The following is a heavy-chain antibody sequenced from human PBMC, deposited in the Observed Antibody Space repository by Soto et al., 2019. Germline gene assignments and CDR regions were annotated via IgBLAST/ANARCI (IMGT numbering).Heavy chain of an antibody. J-gene: IGHJ3*02. Sequence: PSETLSLTCTVSGGSISSGGYDWSWILQHPGKGLEWIGYIYYSGSTYYNPSLKSRVTISVDTSKNQFSLKLSSVTAADTAVYYCARGMLEVHARIVGVAFDIWGQGTMVTV. D-gene: IGHD1-1*01. CDR2: IYYSGST. CDR3: ARGMLEVHARIVGVAFDI. V-gene: IGHV4-31*03. CDR1: GGSISSGGYD.